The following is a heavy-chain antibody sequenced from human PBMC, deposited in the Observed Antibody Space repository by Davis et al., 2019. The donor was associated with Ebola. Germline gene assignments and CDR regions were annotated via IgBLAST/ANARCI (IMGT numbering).Heavy chain of an antibody. Sequence: PSETLSLTCTVSGGSVSSGSYYWSWIRQPPGKGLEWIGYIYYSGSTNYNPSLKSRVTISVDTSKNQFSLKLSSVTAADTAVYYCAREYYYDSSGYYQTAEFDYWGQGTLVTVSS. CDR1: GGSVSSGSYY. D-gene: IGHD3-22*01. V-gene: IGHV4-61*01. CDR2: IYYSGST. J-gene: IGHJ4*02. CDR3: AREYYYDSSGYYQTAEFDY.